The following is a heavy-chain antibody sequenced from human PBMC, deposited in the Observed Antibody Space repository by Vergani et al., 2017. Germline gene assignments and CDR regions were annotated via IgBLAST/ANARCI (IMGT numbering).Heavy chain of an antibody. J-gene: IGHJ6*03. Sequence: QITLKESGPTLVTPTQTLTLTCTFSGFSLNTRGVSVAWIRQPPGKALDWLALIYWNDDQHYSPSLNNRVTITKDTSKNQVVLTMTNMDYVDTGTYYCVYRKTECGTTGCFYPFYYYYYMDVGGKGTTVTVSS. D-gene: IGHD1-7*01. CDR1: GFSLNTRGVS. CDR2: IYWNDDQ. CDR3: VYRKTECGTTGCFYPFYYYYYMDV. V-gene: IGHV2-5*04.